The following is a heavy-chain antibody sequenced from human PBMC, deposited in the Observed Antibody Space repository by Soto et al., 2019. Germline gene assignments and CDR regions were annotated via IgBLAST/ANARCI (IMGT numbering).Heavy chain of an antibody. Sequence: PSETLSLTCAVYGGSFSGYYWSWIRQPPGKGLEWIGEINHSGSTNYNPSLKSRVTISVDTSKNQFSLKLSSVTAADTAVYYCARGLVVVVVVAATQFDYWGQGTLVTVSS. CDR2: INHSGST. CDR1: GGSFSGYY. J-gene: IGHJ4*02. CDR3: ARGLVVVVVVAATQFDY. V-gene: IGHV4-34*01. D-gene: IGHD2-15*01.